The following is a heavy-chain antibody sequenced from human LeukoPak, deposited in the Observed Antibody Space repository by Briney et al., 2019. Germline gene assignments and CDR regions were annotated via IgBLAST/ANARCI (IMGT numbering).Heavy chain of an antibody. D-gene: IGHD2-15*01. Sequence: ASVKVSCKASGYTFTGYYMHWVRQAPGHGLEWMGWINPNSGGTSYAQKFQGRVTMTRDTSISTAYMELSRLRSDDTPVYYCSRGARYCSGGSCYPSYFDHWGQGTLVTVSS. V-gene: IGHV1-2*02. CDR1: GYTFTGYY. CDR2: INPNSGGT. J-gene: IGHJ4*02. CDR3: SRGARYCSGGSCYPSYFDH.